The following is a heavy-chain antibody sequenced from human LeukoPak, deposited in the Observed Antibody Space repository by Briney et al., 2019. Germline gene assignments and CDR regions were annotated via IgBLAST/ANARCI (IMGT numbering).Heavy chain of an antibody. V-gene: IGHV1-69*05. D-gene: IGHD4-11*01. CDR3: ARDRVAYINYPPNYMDV. J-gene: IGHJ6*03. CDR2: IIPLFGKS. Sequence: VASVKVSCKASGGTFSSYAISWVRQAPGQGLEWMGGIIPLFGKSIYAQKFQGRVTITTDESTSTAYVDLSSLRSEDTAVYYCARDRVAYINYPPNYMDVWGNGTTVTVSS. CDR1: GGTFSSYA.